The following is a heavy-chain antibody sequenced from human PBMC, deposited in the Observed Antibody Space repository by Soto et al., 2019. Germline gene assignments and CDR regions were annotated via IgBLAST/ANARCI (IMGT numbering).Heavy chain of an antibody. CDR3: AKDRDSSGWNKRTTFDY. CDR2: ISGSGGST. D-gene: IGHD6-19*01. V-gene: IGHV3-23*01. Sequence: EVQLLESGGGLVQPGGSLRLSCAASGFTFSSYAMSWVRQAPGKGLEWVSAISGSGGSTYYADSVKGRFTISRDNSKNTLDLQMNSLRAEDTAVYYCAKDRDSSGWNKRTTFDYWGQGTLVTVSS. J-gene: IGHJ4*02. CDR1: GFTFSSYA.